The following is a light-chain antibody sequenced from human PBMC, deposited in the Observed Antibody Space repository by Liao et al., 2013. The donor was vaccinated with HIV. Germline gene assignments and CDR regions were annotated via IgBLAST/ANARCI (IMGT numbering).Light chain of an antibody. CDR2: YDR. J-gene: IGLJ1*01. CDR3: LAWDGDTAV. CDR1: VIGTKS. V-gene: IGLV3-21*01. Sequence: YMLAQPPSLSVAPGGTATMTCGGEVIGTKSVNWYRHKPGQAPVMVIFYDRDRPSGIPERFSGSYSGNTATVTISGTQVMDEADYFCLAWDGDTAVFGTGTRVTVL.